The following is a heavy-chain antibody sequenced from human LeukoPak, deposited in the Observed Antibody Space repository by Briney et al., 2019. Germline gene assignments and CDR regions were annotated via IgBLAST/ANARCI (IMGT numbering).Heavy chain of an antibody. CDR1: GFTFSAFW. V-gene: IGHV3-74*01. J-gene: IGHJ6*02. CDR3: ARGKVGYGVDV. Sequence: AGGSLRLSCAASGFTFSAFWMHWVRQVQGKGLVWVSRINGDGSSTSHADSVKGRFTISRDNAKNTLYLQMDSLRAEDTAVYYCARGKVGYGVDVWGQGTTVTVSS. CDR2: INGDGSST. D-gene: IGHD3-10*01.